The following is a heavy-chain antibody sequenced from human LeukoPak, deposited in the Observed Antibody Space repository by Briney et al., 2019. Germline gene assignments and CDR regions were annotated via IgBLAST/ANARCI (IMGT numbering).Heavy chain of an antibody. Sequence: KPSEPLSLTCAVSGYSISSGYYWGWIRQPPGKGLEWIGSIYHSGSTYYNPSLKSRVTISVDTSKNQFSLKLSSVTAADTAVYYCARARIFLGRFDYWGQGTLVTVSS. V-gene: IGHV4-38-2*01. CDR2: IYHSGST. D-gene: IGHD2/OR15-2a*01. CDR3: ARARIFLGRFDY. J-gene: IGHJ4*02. CDR1: GYSISSGYY.